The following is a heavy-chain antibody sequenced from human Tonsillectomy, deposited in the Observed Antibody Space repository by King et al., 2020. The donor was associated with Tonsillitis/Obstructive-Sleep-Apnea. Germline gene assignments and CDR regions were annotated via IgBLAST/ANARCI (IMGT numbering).Heavy chain of an antibody. D-gene: IGHD5-24*01. CDR3: ARGTWLQLASD. V-gene: IGHV5-51*03. J-gene: IGHJ4*02. CDR2: IYPGDSDA. Sequence: VQLVESGPEVKKPGESLKISCKASGYSFTNFWIAWVRQMPGKGLEWVAIIYPGDSDARYSPSFHGHVTISADKSISTAYLQWNSLKASDTGMYYCARGTWLQLASDWGRGTLVTVSS. CDR1: GYSFTNFW.